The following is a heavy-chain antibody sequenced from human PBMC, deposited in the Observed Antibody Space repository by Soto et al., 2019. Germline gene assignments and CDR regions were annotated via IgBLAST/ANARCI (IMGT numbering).Heavy chain of an antibody. CDR3: ARDQAATVHYYYGMDV. CDR2: IKQDGSEK. CDR1: GFTFSSYW. Sequence: EVQLVESGGGLVQPGGSLRLSCAASGFTFSSYWMSWVRQAPGKGLEWVANIKQDGSEKYYVDSVKGRFTISRDNAKNSLYLQMNSLRAEDTAVYYCARDQAATVHYYYGMDVWGQGTTVTVSS. J-gene: IGHJ6*02. D-gene: IGHD2-15*01. V-gene: IGHV3-7*01.